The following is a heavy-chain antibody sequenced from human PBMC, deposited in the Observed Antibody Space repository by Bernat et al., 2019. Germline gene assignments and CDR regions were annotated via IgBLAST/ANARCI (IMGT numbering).Heavy chain of an antibody. CDR1: GFTFSSYS. D-gene: IGHD2-15*01. J-gene: IGHJ6*02. CDR3: ARGAAYRRSYYYGMDV. V-gene: IGHV3-21*01. Sequence: EVQLVESGGGLVKPGGSLRLSCAASGFTFSSYSMNWVRQAPGKGLEWVSSISSSSYIYYADSVKGRFTISRDNAKNSLYLQMNSLRAEDTAVYYCARGAAYRRSYYYGMDVWGQGTTVTVSS. CDR2: ISSSSYI.